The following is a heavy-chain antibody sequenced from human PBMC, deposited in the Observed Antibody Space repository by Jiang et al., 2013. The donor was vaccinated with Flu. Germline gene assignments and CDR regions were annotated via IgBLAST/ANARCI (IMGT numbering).Heavy chain of an antibody. D-gene: IGHD5-24*01. CDR2: INAGNGDT. V-gene: IGHV1-3*01. J-gene: IGHJ4*02. CDR1: RYTFTSYA. Sequence: GAEVKKPGASVKVSCKASRYTFTSYAMHWVRQAPGQRLEWMGWINAGNGDTKYSQKFQGRVTITRDTSASTAYMELSSLRSEDTAVYYCAKEDGYNSVPLQYWGQGTLVTVSS. CDR3: AKEDGYNSVPLQY.